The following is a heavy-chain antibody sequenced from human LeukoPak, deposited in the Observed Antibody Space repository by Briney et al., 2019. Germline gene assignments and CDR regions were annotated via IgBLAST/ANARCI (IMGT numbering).Heavy chain of an antibody. V-gene: IGHV1-2*02. J-gene: IGHJ5*02. Sequence: ASVKVSCKASGYTFTGYYMHWVRQAPGQGLEWMGWINPNSGGTNYAQKFQGRVTMTRDTSISTAYMELSRLRSDDTAVYYCARVITMVRGVNGHFDPWGQGTLVTVSS. D-gene: IGHD3-10*01. CDR3: ARVITMVRGVNGHFDP. CDR2: INPNSGGT. CDR1: GYTFTGYY.